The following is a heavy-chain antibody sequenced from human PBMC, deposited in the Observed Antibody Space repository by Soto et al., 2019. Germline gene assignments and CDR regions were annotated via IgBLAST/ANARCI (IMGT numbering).Heavy chain of an antibody. CDR1: GGSITSGDNYY. D-gene: IGHD2-2*01. CDR2: VHYNGRT. Sequence: SETLSLTCTVSGGSITSGDNYYWGWIRQPPGKGLEYIGSVHYNGRTYYNPSLKSRVTVSADTSKNQFSLKLTSVTAADPAVYYCAREKGLVVPANYYYYDYMDVSGKGTTVTVSS. V-gene: IGHV4-39*07. CDR3: AREKGLVVPANYYYYDYMDV. J-gene: IGHJ6*03.